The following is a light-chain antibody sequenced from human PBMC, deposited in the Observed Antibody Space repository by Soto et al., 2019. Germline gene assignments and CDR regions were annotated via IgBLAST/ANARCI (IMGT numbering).Light chain of an antibody. CDR3: SSSTSSSTLYV. Sequence: QSALTQPASVSGSPGQSITISCTGTSSDIGGHDYVSWYQQHPGKAPKLIISEVSNRPSGVSNRFSGSKSGNTASLTISGLQAEDEAEYYCSSSTSSSTLYVFGPGTKVTVL. CDR2: EVS. CDR1: SSDIGGHDY. J-gene: IGLJ1*01. V-gene: IGLV2-14*01.